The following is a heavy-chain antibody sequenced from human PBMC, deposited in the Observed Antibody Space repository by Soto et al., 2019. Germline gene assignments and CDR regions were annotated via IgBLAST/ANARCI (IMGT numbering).Heavy chain of an antibody. V-gene: IGHV4-34*01. CDR2: INHSGST. D-gene: IGHD3-9*01. CDR1: GGSFSGYY. Sequence: PSETLSLTCTVYGGSFSGYYLSWIRQPPGKGLEWIGEINHSGSTNYNPSLKSRVTISVDTSKNQFSLKLSSVTAADTAVYYCALSGYDILTGIYYYYGMDVWGQGTTVTVSS. J-gene: IGHJ6*02. CDR3: ALSGYDILTGIYYYYGMDV.